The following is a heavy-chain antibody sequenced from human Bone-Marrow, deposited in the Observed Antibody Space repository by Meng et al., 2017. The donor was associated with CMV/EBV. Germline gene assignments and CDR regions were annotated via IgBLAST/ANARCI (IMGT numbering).Heavy chain of an antibody. Sequence: GESLKISCAASGFTFSSYAMSWVRQAPGKGLEWVSVIYSGGSSTYYADSVKGRFTISRDNSKNTLYLQMNSLRAEDTAVYYCIAAAVVSFVPTHWGQGTLVTVSS. D-gene: IGHD6-13*01. CDR2: IYSGGSST. J-gene: IGHJ4*02. V-gene: IGHV3-23*03. CDR3: IAAAVVSFVPTH. CDR1: GFTFSSYA.